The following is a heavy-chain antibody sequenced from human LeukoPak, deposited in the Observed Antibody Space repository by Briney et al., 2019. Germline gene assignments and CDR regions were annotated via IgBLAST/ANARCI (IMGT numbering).Heavy chain of an antibody. V-gene: IGHV3-21*01. CDR3: ARLTTGSRSSYYFDY. D-gene: IGHD2-15*01. J-gene: IGHJ4*02. CDR2: ISSFGTDI. CDR1: GFSFSSYS. Sequence: GGSLRLSCAASGFSFSSYSMNWVRQAPGKGLEWVSSISSFGTDIFYVDSVKGRFTVSRDNARNSMDLQMKSLRGEDTAVYYCARLTTGSRSSYYFDYLGQGTLVTVSS.